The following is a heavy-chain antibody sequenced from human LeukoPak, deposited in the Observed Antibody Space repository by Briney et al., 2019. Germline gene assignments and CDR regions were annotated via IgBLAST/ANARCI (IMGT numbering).Heavy chain of an antibody. J-gene: IGHJ4*02. CDR3: ARETRDSSWFDY. D-gene: IGHD6-13*01. CDR2: IYTSGST. V-gene: IGHV4-4*07. Sequence: SETLSLTCTVPGGSISSYYWSWIRQPAGKGLEWIGRIYTSGSTNYNPSLKSRVTMSVDTSKNQFSLKLSSVTAADTAVYYCARETRDSSWFDYWGEGTLVTVSS. CDR1: GGSISSYY.